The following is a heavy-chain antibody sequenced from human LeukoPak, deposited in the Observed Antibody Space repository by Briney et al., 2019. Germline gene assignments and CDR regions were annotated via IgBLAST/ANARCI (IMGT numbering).Heavy chain of an antibody. Sequence: GSLRLSFAASGFTFISYTMSWVRQAPGKGLEWVSPISGGGGSTYYADSVKGRFTISRDNSKNTLYLQMNSLRAEDTAVYYCAKSRAGPMIVDFYYGMDVWGQGTTVTVSS. D-gene: IGHD3-22*01. CDR2: ISGGGGST. J-gene: IGHJ6*02. CDR1: GFTFISYT. CDR3: AKSRAGPMIVDFYYGMDV. V-gene: IGHV3-23*01.